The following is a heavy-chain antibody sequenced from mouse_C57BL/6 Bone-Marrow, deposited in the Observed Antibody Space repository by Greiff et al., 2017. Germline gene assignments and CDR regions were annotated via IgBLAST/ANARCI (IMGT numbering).Heavy chain of an antibody. V-gene: IGHV5-4*03. CDR3: ARGPQTGTAFAY. CDR2: ISDGGSYT. Sequence: EVKLMESGGGLVKPGGSLKLSCAASGFTFSSYAMSWVRQTPEKRLEWVATISDGGSYTYYPDNVKGRFTISRDNAKNNLYLQMSHLKSEDTAMYYCARGPQTGTAFAYWGQGTLVTVSA. J-gene: IGHJ3*01. D-gene: IGHD4-1*01. CDR1: GFTFSSYA.